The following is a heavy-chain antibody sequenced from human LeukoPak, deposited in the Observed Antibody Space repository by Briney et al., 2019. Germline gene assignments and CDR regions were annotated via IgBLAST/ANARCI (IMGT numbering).Heavy chain of an antibody. CDR2: ISGSGGST. Sequence: GGSLRLSCAASGFTFSSYAMSWVRQAPGQGLEWVSAISGSGGSTYYADSVKGRFTISRDNSKNTLHLQMNSLRAEDTAVYYCAKAVYSSGWYDYWGQGTLVTVSS. J-gene: IGHJ4*02. CDR3: AKAVYSSGWYDY. V-gene: IGHV3-23*01. CDR1: GFTFSSYA. D-gene: IGHD6-19*01.